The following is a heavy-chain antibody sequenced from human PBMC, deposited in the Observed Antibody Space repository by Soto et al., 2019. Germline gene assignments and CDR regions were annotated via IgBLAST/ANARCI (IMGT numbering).Heavy chain of an antibody. CDR2: FNPEDGEV. J-gene: IGHJ4*02. D-gene: IGHD1-7*01. CDR1: GHTLTELS. V-gene: IGHV1-24*01. Sequence: QVPLVQSGAEVKRPGASVMVSCQISGHTLTELSIHWVRQAPGQGLEWVGGFNPEDGEVLSSQSLQGRVTFTQHTVTATVYMELSSLTSDATDLYYWATPTPLRGTIITNINLDYWGQGPLVTVSS. CDR3: ATPTPLRGTIITNINLDY.